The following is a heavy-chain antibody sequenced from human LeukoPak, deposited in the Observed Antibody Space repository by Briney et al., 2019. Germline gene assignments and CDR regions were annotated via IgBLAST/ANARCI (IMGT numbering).Heavy chain of an antibody. J-gene: IGHJ2*01. V-gene: IGHV3-23*01. D-gene: IGHD2-8*01. CDR1: GFTFSSYA. CDR2: ISGSGGST. CDR3: AKNGVNYWYFDL. Sequence: GGSLRLSCAASGFTFSSYAMSWVRQAPGKGLEWVSAISGSGGSTYYADSVEGRFTISRDNSKNTLYLQMNSLRAEDTAVYYCAKNGVNYWYFDLWGRGTLVTVSS.